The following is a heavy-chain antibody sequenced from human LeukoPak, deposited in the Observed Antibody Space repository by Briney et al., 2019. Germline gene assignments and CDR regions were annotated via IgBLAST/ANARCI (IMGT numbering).Heavy chain of an antibody. Sequence: GGSLRLSCAASGFTFSDYYMSWIRQAPGKGLEWVSYISSSGSTIYYADSVKGGFTISRDNAKNSLYLQMNSLRAEDTAVYYCTRGSVYDSSGYYYEADYWGQGTLVTVSS. CDR1: GFTFSDYY. V-gene: IGHV3-11*01. CDR2: ISSSGSTI. CDR3: TRGSVYDSSGYYYEADY. J-gene: IGHJ4*02. D-gene: IGHD3-22*01.